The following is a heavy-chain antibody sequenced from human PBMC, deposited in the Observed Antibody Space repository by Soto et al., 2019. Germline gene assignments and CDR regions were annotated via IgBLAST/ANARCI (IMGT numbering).Heavy chain of an antibody. CDR3: TRGLDRAKLGY. CDR2: IHYSGSI. D-gene: IGHD1-26*01. V-gene: IGHV4-31*02. Sequence: SDGSIDSGSYYRSWVRQYPGKGLEWIGSIHYSGSIYYNPSLRSRLTKSADTSKNQFSLKLSSVTVADTAVYYCTRGLDRAKLGYWGQGIQVTVSS. J-gene: IGHJ4*02. CDR1: DGSIDSGSYY.